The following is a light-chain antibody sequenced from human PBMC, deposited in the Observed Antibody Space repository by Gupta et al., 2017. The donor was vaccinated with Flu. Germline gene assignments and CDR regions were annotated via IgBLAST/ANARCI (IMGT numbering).Light chain of an antibody. V-gene: IGLV2-14*03. CDR2: DVG. CDR1: SSDIGGYNF. J-gene: IGLJ2*01. Sequence: GTSSDIGGYNFVSWYQLRPGKAPDLIIFDVGHRHAGVSDRFSASKSGNTASLTISVLQAEDEADYYCASYDGASTIFCEVTKLTVL. CDR3: ASYDGASTI.